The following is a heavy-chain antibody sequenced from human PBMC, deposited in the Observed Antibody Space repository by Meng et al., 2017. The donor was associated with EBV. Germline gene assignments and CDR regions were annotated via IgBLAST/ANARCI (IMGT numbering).Heavy chain of an antibody. Sequence: QGRWVQAGARVKKPGSSVKVSCKASGYTFTSYDINWVRQATGQGLEWMGWMNPNSGNTGYAQKFQGRVTMTRNTSISTAYMELSSLRSEDTAVYYCARGRGVYCSGGSCYPGWFDPWGQGTLVTVSS. CDR1: GYTFTSYD. D-gene: IGHD2-15*01. V-gene: IGHV1-8*01. CDR2: MNPNSGNT. J-gene: IGHJ5*02. CDR3: ARGRGVYCSGGSCYPGWFDP.